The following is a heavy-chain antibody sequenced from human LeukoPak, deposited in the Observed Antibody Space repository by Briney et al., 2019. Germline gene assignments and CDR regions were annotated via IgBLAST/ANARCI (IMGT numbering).Heavy chain of an antibody. Sequence: SETLSLTCTVSGGSISRYYWSWIRQPAGKGLEWVGRIYTSGSTNYNPSLKSRVTMSVDTSKNQFSLKLSSVTAADTAVYYCARGQYYDFWRAHTKSYYSYGMDVWGQATTVTVSS. CDR1: GGSISRYY. CDR2: IYTSGST. J-gene: IGHJ6*02. D-gene: IGHD3-3*01. CDR3: ARGQYYDFWRAHTKSYYSYGMDV. V-gene: IGHV4-4*07.